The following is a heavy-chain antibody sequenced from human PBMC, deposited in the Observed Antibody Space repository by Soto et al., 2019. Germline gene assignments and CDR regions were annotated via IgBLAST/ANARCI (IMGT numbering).Heavy chain of an antibody. V-gene: IGHV3-33*01. CDR1: GFTFSSYG. CDR2: IWYDGSNK. CDR3: ARGPYYDILTGPRRHPHDYGMDV. J-gene: IGHJ6*02. Sequence: GGSLRLSCAASGFTFSSYGMHWVRQAPGKGLEWVAVIWYDGSNKYYADSVKGRFTISRDNSKNTLYLQMNSLRAEDTAVYYCARGPYYDILTGPRRHPHDYGMDVWGQGTTVTVSS. D-gene: IGHD3-9*01.